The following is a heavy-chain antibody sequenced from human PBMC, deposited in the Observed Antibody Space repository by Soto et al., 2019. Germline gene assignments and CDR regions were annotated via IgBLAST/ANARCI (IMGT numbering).Heavy chain of an antibody. V-gene: IGHV3-48*01. CDR3: VREGDSSGWYNGFDP. CDR2: ISSSSTI. Sequence: EVQLVESGGGLVQPGGSLRLSCAASAFTFSNYNMNWFRQAPGKGLEWVSYISSSSTIYYADSVKGRFTISRDNAKNSLYLQMNSLRAEDTAVYYCVREGDSSGWYNGFDPWGQGTLVTVSS. D-gene: IGHD3-22*01. CDR1: AFTFSNYN. J-gene: IGHJ5*02.